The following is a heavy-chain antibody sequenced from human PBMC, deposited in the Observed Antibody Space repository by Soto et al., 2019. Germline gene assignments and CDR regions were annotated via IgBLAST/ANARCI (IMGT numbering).Heavy chain of an antibody. Sequence: SETLSLTCTVSGGSISSYYWSWIRQPPGKGLEWIGYIYYSGSTNYNPSLKSRVTISVDTSKNQFSLKLSSVTAADTAVYYCARVFGYSGYDSTSYFDYWGQGTLVTVSS. V-gene: IGHV4-59*01. CDR3: ARVFGYSGYDSTSYFDY. CDR2: IYYSGST. D-gene: IGHD5-12*01. CDR1: GGSISSYY. J-gene: IGHJ4*02.